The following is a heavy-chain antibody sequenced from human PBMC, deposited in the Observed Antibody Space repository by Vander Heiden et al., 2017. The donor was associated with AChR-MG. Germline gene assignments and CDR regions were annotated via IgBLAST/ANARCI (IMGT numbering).Heavy chain of an antibody. Sequence: GGSISSSSYYWGWIRQPPGKGLEWIGSIYYSGSTYYNPSLKSRVTISVDTSKNQFSLKLSSVTAADTAVYYCARLSRRGGSGSSHTDYWGQGTLVSRLL. CDR2: IYYSGST. D-gene: IGHD3-10*01. V-gene: IGHV4-39*01. CDR3: ARLSRRGGSGSSHTDY. CDR1: GGSISSSSYY. J-gene: IGHJ4*02.